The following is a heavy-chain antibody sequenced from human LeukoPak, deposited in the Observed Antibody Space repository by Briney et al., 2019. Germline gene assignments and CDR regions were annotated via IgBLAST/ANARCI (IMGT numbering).Heavy chain of an antibody. CDR3: ARETEVPGGRSWDF. V-gene: IGHV4-4*07. CDR1: GGSTSSYY. Sequence: SETLSLTCTVSGGSTSSYYWTWIRQPAGKGLEWIGRIHPSGTTNHSPSLKSRVIMSLDMSNNQFSLKVRSVTAADTAVYYCARETEVPGGRSWDFWGQGTLVTVSS. CDR2: IHPSGTT. D-gene: IGHD6-19*01. J-gene: IGHJ4*02.